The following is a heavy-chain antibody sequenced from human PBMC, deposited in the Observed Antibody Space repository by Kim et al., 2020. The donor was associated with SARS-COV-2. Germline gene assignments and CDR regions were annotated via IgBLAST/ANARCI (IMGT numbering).Heavy chain of an antibody. CDR3: ARGIAAAEGFDY. V-gene: IGHV3-33*01. Sequence: GGSLRLSCAASGFTFSSYGMHWVRQAPGKGLEWVAVIWYDGSNKYYADSVKGRFTISRDNSKNTLYLQMNSLRAEDTAVYYCARGIAAAEGFDYWGQGTLVTVSS. CDR2: IWYDGSNK. J-gene: IGHJ4*02. D-gene: IGHD6-13*01. CDR1: GFTFSSYG.